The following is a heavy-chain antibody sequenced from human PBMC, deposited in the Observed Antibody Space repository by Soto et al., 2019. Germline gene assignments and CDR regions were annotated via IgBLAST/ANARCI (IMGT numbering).Heavy chain of an antibody. CDR3: ARARGGTGTTSSYYYYGMDV. CDR2: INPNSGGT. J-gene: IGHJ6*02. V-gene: IGHV1-2*04. D-gene: IGHD1-7*01. Sequence: ASVKVSCKASGYTFTGYYMHWVRQAPGQGLEWMGWINPNSGGTNYAQKFQGWVTMTRDTSISTAYMELSRLRSDDTAVYYCARARGGTGTTSSYYYYGMDVWGQGTTVTVSS. CDR1: GYTFTGYY.